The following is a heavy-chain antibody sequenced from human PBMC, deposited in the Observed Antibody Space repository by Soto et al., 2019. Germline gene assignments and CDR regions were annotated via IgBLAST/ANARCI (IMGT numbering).Heavy chain of an antibody. J-gene: IGHJ4*02. V-gene: IGHV3-21*01. CDR2: ISSSSSYI. D-gene: IGHD2-2*01. Sequence: EVQLVESGGGLVKPGGSLRLSCAASGFTFNTYSMNWVRQAPGRGLEWVSGISSSSSYIYYTDSVKGRFTISRDNAKNSLYLKMNSLRAEDTAVYYCARDLGRYAVDYWGQGILVTVSS. CDR1: GFTFNTYS. CDR3: ARDLGRYAVDY.